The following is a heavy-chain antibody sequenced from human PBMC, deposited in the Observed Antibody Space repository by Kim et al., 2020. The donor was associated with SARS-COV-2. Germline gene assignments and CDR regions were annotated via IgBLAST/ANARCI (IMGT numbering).Heavy chain of an antibody. J-gene: IGHJ4*02. CDR3: AREEPGSFDY. CDR2: GGT. Sequence: GGTSPTPSLKCRVTITVDTSKNQFSLKLSSVTAADTAVYYCAREEPGSFDYWGQGTLVTVSS. V-gene: IGHV4-31*02.